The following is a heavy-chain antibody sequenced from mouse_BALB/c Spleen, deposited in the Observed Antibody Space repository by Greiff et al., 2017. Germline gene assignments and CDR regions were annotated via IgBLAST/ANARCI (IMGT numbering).Heavy chain of an antibody. J-gene: IGHJ4*01. V-gene: IGHV14-3*02. CDR1: GFNIKDTY. Sequence: EVQLQQSGAELVKPGASVKLSCTASGFNIKDTYMHWVKQRPEQGLEWIGRIDPANGNTKYDPKFQGKATITADTSSNTAYLQLSSLTSEDTAVYYCARINGSSYYAMDDWGQGTSVTGSS. CDR3: ARINGSSYYAMDD. CDR2: IDPANGNT. D-gene: IGHD1-1*01.